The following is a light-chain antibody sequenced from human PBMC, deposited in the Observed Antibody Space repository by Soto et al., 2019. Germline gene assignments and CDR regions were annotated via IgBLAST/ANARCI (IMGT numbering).Light chain of an antibody. Sequence: EIVLTQSPATLSLSPGERATLSCRASQSVSSYLAWYQQKPGQAPRLLIYDASNRATGIPARFSGSGSGTDVTLTISSLEPEDFAVYYWQQRSNWPRVTFGPGTKVDIK. CDR1: QSVSSY. V-gene: IGKV3-11*01. J-gene: IGKJ3*01. CDR2: DAS. CDR3: QQRSNWPRVT.